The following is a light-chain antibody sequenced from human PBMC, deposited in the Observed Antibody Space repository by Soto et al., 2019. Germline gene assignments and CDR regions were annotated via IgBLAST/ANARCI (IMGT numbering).Light chain of an antibody. CDR1: QSLSSSY. CDR2: GAS. CDR3: QQFGSSVWT. J-gene: IGKJ1*01. V-gene: IGKV3-20*01. Sequence: EIVLTQSPPTLSVSPGERATLSCRASQSLSSSYVAWSQQKLGQAPRLLMYGASSRATGIPDRGSGSGAWTDCTRTIRRVEPEDFEVYYCQQFGSSVWTFGQGTKVDIK.